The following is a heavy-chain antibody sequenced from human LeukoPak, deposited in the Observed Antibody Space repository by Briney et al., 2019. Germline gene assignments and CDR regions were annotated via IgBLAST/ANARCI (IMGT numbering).Heavy chain of an antibody. D-gene: IGHD3-22*01. V-gene: IGHV1-69*05. Sequence: GASVKVSCKASGGTFSSYAISWVRQAPGQGLEWMGGFIPIFGTANYAQKFQGRVTITTDESTSTAYMELSSLRSEDTAVYYCARGRGSSGYYLDDIMNWFDPWGQGTLVTVSS. CDR2: FIPIFGTA. CDR1: GGTFSSYA. CDR3: ARGRGSSGYYLDDIMNWFDP. J-gene: IGHJ5*02.